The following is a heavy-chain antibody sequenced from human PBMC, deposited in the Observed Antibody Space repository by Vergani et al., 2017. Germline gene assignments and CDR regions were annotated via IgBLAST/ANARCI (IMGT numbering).Heavy chain of an antibody. CDR3: ASTYGSGSYTFDY. CDR1: GASVNSYY. CDR2: VSFRGDT. J-gene: IGHJ4*02. Sequence: QVKLQESGPGLVKPSETLSLTCTVSGASVNSYYWSWIRQPPGKGLEWMGYVSFRGDTLYDPSVKGRMTISLNTSSNQFSLYLTSVTAADTAVYYCASTYGSGSYTFDYWGQGTLVTVSS. D-gene: IGHD3-10*01. V-gene: IGHV4-59*02.